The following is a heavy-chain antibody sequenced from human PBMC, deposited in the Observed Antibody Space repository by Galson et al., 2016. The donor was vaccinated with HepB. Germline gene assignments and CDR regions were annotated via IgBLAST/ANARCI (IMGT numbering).Heavy chain of an antibody. J-gene: IGHJ6*02. D-gene: IGHD2/OR15-2a*01. V-gene: IGHV3-43*01. CDR1: GFTFDDYT. CDR3: AKDTQMEYCYSGSCYYYYGMDV. Sequence: SLRLSCAASGFTFDDYTMHWVRQAPGKGLEWVSLISWDGGGTYYADSVKGRFTISRDNSKNCRYLQMSSLKIEDTAFYYCAKDTQMEYCYSGSCYYYYGMDVWGQGTTVTVS. CDR2: ISWDGGGT.